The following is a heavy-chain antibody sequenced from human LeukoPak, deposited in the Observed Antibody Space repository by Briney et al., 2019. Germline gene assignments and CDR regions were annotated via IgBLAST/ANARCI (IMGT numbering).Heavy chain of an antibody. V-gene: IGHV3-23*01. CDR1: GFTFSTYA. J-gene: IGHJ4*02. CDR3: AKDFSQEGSHSVDY. Sequence: GGSLRLSCAASGFTFSTYAMTWVRQAPGAGLEWVSAISSGYSTYYADSVRGRFIISRDNSKDTLYLQMNSLRAEDTAVYYCAKDFSQEGSHSVDYWGQGTLVTVSS. CDR2: ISSGYST. D-gene: IGHD1-26*01.